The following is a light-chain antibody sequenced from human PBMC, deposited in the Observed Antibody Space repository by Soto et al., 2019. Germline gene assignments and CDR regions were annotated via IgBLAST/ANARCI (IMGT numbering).Light chain of an antibody. CDR2: EVS. V-gene: IGLV2-8*01. CDR1: SSDVGGYSY. Sequence: SVLTQPPSASGSPGQSVTISCTGTSSDVGGYSYVSWYQQHPGKAPKLMIYEVSKRPSGVPDRFSGSKSGNTASLTVSGLQAEDEADYYCSSYAGSNFYVFGTGTKVTVL. CDR3: SSYAGSNFYV. J-gene: IGLJ1*01.